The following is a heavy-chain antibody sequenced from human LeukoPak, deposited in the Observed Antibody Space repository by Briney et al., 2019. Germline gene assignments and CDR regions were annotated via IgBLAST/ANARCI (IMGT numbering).Heavy chain of an antibody. CDR2: INPNSGGT. J-gene: IGHJ5*02. CDR3: ARANIVVVVAATLVLDWFDP. V-gene: IGHV1-2*02. CDR1: GYTFTCYY. D-gene: IGHD2-15*01. Sequence: ASVRVSCKASGYTFTCYYMHWVRQAPGQGREWMGWINPNSGGTNYAQKLQGRVIMTRDTSISTAYMELSRLRSDDTAVYYCARANIVVVVAATLVLDWFDPWGQGTLVTVSA.